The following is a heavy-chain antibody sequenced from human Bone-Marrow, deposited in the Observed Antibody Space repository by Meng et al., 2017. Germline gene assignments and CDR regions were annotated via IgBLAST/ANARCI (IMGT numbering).Heavy chain of an antibody. D-gene: IGHD3-22*01. Sequence: VQLVASGAEVKKPGASVKVSCKASGYTFTTYGISWVRQAPGQGLEWMGWINPNSGGTNYAQKFQGRVTMTRDTSISTAYMELSRLRSDDTAVYYCARESSYYYDSSGSEKAFDYWGQGTLVTVSS. J-gene: IGHJ4*02. CDR3: ARESSYYYDSSGSEKAFDY. CDR1: GYTFTTYG. V-gene: IGHV1-2*02. CDR2: INPNSGGT.